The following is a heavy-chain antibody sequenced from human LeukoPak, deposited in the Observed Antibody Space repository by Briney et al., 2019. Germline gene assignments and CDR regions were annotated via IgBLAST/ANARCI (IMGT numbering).Heavy chain of an antibody. Sequence: GGSLRLSCAASGFTFSDYSMNWVRQAPGKGLEWVSSISSSSSYIYYADSVKGRFTISRDNAKNSLYLQMNSLRAEDTAVYYCARVILIAVADREGAFDIWGQGTMVTVSS. V-gene: IGHV3-21*01. CDR1: GFTFSDYS. D-gene: IGHD6-19*01. CDR2: ISSSSSYI. CDR3: ARVILIAVADREGAFDI. J-gene: IGHJ3*02.